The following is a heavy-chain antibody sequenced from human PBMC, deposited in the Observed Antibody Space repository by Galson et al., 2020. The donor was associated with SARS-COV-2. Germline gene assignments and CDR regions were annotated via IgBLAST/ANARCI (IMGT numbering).Heavy chain of an antibody. CDR1: DGPISSYY. J-gene: IGHJ6*02. D-gene: IGHD4-17*01. CDR3: ARDPAPLYGDYYYYVMDV. CDR2: ISNSGSA. Sequence: ETSDILSLTCSVSDGPISSYYWRWIPQPPGKGLEWIGYISNSGSANYNPSLGSRVTISVDLSKNQFSLKVTSVTASDTAVYYWARDPAPLYGDYYYYVMDVWGRGTMGTVSS. V-gene: IGHV4-59*01.